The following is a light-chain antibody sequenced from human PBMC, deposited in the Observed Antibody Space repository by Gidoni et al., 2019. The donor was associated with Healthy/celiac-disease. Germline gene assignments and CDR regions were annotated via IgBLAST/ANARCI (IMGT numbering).Light chain of an antibody. CDR1: QDISNY. J-gene: IGKJ4*01. V-gene: IGKV1-33*01. CDR3: QQYVNLALT. CDR2: DAS. Sequence: DIEINQSTSSLSASVGDRVTITCQSSQDISNYLNWYQQKPGKAPKLLIYDASNLETGVPSRFSGSGSGTDFTFTISSLQPEDIATYYCQQYVNLALTFGGGTKLEIK.